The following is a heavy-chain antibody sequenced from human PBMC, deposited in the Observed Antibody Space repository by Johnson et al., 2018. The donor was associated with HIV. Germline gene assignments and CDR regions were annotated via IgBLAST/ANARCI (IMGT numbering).Heavy chain of an antibody. V-gene: IGHV3-7*05. CDR2: IKQDGSEN. J-gene: IGHJ3*02. CDR3: ARERMAAAGTDAFDI. Sequence: EVQLVESGGGLVQPGGSLRLSCAASGFTFSNHWMSWVRQAAGKGLEWVANIKQDGSENYYADSVMGRFSISRDNAKNSLYLQMNSLRAEDTAVYFCARERMAAAGTDAFDIWSQVTMVTVSS. CDR1: GFTFSNHW. D-gene: IGHD6-13*01.